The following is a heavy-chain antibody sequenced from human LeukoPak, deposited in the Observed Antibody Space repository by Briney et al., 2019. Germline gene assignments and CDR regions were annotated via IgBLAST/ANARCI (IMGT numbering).Heavy chain of an antibody. J-gene: IGHJ5*02. CDR2: SGST. V-gene: IGHV4-38-2*02. Sequence: PSETLSLTCTVSGYSISSGYYWGWIRQPPGKGREWIGSGSTYYNPSLKSRVTMSLDTSKNQFSLKLSSVTAADTAVYYCAVGGYCSSTNCYPNWFDPWGRGALVTVSS. D-gene: IGHD2-2*01. CDR1: GYSISSGYY. CDR3: AVGGYCSSTNCYPNWFDP.